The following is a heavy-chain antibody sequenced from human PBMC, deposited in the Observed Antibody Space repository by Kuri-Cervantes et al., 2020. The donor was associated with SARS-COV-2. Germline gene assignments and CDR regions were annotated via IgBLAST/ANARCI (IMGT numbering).Heavy chain of an antibody. CDR1: GFTFSSYA. J-gene: IGHJ3*02. D-gene: IGHD2-15*01. Sequence: GSLKISCAASGFTFSSYAMHWVRQAPGKGLEWVAVISYDGSNKYYADSVKGRFTISRDNSKNTLYLQMNSLRAEDTAVYYCARDRVVEAFDIWGQGTMVTVSS. CDR2: ISYDGSNK. CDR3: ARDRVVEAFDI. V-gene: IGHV3-30-3*01.